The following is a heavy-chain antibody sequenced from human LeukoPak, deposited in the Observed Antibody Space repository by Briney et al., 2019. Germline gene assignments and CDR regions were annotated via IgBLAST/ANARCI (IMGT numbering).Heavy chain of an antibody. CDR2: ISAYNGNT. V-gene: IGHV1-18*01. CDR3: ARGPYYYDSSGYYSWAFDI. J-gene: IGHJ3*02. CDR1: GYTFTSYG. D-gene: IGHD3-22*01. Sequence: ASVTVSCKASGYTFTSYGISWVRQAPGQGLEWMGWISAYNGNTNYAQKLQGRVTMTTDTSTSTAYMELRSLRSDDTAVYYCARGPYYYDSSGYYSWAFDIRGQGTMVTVSS.